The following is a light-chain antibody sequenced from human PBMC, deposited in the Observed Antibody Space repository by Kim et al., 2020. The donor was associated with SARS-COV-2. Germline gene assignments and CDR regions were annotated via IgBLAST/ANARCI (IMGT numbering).Light chain of an antibody. CDR2: WAS. CDR1: QSVLYSSNNKNY. V-gene: IGKV4-1*01. CDR3: QQYYSSPLT. J-gene: IGKJ3*01. Sequence: DIVMTQSPDSLAVSLGERATINCKSSQSVLYSSNNKNYLAWYQQKPGQPPKLLIYWASTRESGVPDRFSGSGSGTDFTHTISSLQAEDVAVYYCQQYYSSPLTFGPRTQVDIK.